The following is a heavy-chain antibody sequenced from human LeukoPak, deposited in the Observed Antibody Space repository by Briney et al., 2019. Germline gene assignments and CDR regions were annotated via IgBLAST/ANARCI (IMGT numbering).Heavy chain of an antibody. Sequence: SETLSLTCTVSGGSISSTGYYWGWLRQPPGKGLEWIGTLYYSGSTYYNPSLKSRVTISVDTSENQFSLKLSSVTAADTAVFYCAGSSDYDMLTGYYTYWSQGTLVTVSS. CDR3: AGSSDYDMLTGYYTY. V-gene: IGHV4-39*01. CDR2: LYYSGST. CDR1: GGSISSTGYY. J-gene: IGHJ4*02. D-gene: IGHD3-9*01.